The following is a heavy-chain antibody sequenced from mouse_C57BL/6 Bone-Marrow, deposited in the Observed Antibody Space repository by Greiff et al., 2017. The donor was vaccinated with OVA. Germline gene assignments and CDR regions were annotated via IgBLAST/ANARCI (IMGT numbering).Heavy chain of an antibody. J-gene: IGHJ1*03. CDR2: INPYNGGT. D-gene: IGHD1-1*01. V-gene: IGHV1-19*01. Sequence: EVQLKESGPVLVKPGASVKMSCKASGYTFTDYYMNWVKQSHGKSLEWIGVINPYNGGTSYNQKFKGKATLTVDKSSTTAYMELNSLTSEDSAVYYCARYVYACGSSNCYFDVWGTGTTVTVSS. CDR1: GYTFTDYY. CDR3: ARYVYACGSSNCYFDV.